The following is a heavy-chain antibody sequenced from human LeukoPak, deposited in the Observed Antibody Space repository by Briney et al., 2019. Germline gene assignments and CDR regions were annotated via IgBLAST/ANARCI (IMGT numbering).Heavy chain of an antibody. CDR3: ARGGRGYSYGYGYYFDY. J-gene: IGHJ4*02. D-gene: IGHD5-18*01. Sequence: VASVKVSCKASGGTFSSYAISWVRQAPGQGLEWMGGIIPIFGTANYAQKFQGRVTITTDESTSTAYMELSSLRSEDTAVYYCARGGRGYSYGYGYYFDYWGQGTLVTVSS. CDR1: GGTFSSYA. V-gene: IGHV1-69*05. CDR2: IIPIFGTA.